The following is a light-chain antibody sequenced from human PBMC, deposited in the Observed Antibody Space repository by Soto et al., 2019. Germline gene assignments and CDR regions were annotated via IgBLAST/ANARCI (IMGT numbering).Light chain of an antibody. CDR3: QQRNNWPPELT. V-gene: IGKV3-11*01. Sequence: EIVLTQSPATLSLSPGERATLSCRASQSVGNFLAWYQHKFGQAPRLLIYDASKRATGIPARFSGSGSGTDFTLTLSSLEPEDFAVYYCQQRNNWPPELTFGGGTRVEIK. CDR1: QSVGNF. CDR2: DAS. J-gene: IGKJ4*01.